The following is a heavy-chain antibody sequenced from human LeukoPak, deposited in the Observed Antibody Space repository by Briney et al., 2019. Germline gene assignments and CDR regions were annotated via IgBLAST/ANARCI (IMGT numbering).Heavy chain of an antibody. V-gene: IGHV3-23*01. CDR2: ISGSGGST. D-gene: IGHD3-22*01. J-gene: IGHJ4*02. CDR1: GFTFSSYA. CDR3: AKAIGYYYGIYFDY. Sequence: GGSLRLSCAASGFTFSSYAMTWVRQAPGKGLEWVSAISGSGGSTYYADSVKGRFTISRDNSKNTPYLQMNSLRAEDTAVYYCAKAIGYYYGIYFDYWGQGTLVTVSS.